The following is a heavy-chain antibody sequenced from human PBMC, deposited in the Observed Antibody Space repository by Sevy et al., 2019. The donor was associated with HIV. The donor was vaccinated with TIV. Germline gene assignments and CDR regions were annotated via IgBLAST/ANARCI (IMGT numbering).Heavy chain of an antibody. CDR3: ARATYSSSWYPSPYYYYGMDV. CDR2: ISSSGSTI. Sequence: GGSLRLSCAASGFTFSDYYMSWIRQAPGKGLEWVSYISSSGSTIYYADSVKGRFTISRDNAKNSLYLQMNSLRAEDPAVYYCARATYSSSWYPSPYYYYGMDVWGQGTTVTVSS. J-gene: IGHJ6*02. V-gene: IGHV3-11*01. D-gene: IGHD6-13*01. CDR1: GFTFSDYY.